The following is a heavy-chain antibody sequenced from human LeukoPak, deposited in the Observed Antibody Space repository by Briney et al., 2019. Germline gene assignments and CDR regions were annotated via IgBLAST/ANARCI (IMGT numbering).Heavy chain of an antibody. CDR3: ARSTTSYCSSTSGGH. CDR1: GFTFSSNA. D-gene: IGHD2-2*01. CDR2: VSGGGETT. Sequence: GGSLRLSCAATGFTFSSNAMSWVRQAPGKGLEWVSAVSGGGETTYYADSVKGRFTIFRDNSKNTLYLQMNSLRAEDTAVYYCARSTTSYCSSTSGGHWGQGTLVTVSS. V-gene: IGHV3-23*01. J-gene: IGHJ1*01.